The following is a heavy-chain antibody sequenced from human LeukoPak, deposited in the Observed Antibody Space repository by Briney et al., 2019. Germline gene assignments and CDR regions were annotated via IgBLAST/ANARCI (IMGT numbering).Heavy chain of an antibody. J-gene: IGHJ4*02. V-gene: IGHV3-23*01. Sequence: GGSLRLSCAASGFTFTNYAMSWVRQAPGKGLEWVSAISGSGGSTYYADSVKGRFTISRDNSKNTLYLQMNSLRAEDTAVYYCAKGPGTYDFWSGHDYWGQGTLVTVSS. D-gene: IGHD3-3*01. CDR3: AKGPGTYDFWSGHDY. CDR2: ISGSGGST. CDR1: GFTFTNYA.